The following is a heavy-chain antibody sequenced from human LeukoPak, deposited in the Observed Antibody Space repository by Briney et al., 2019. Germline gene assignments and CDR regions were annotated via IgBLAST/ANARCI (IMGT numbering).Heavy chain of an antibody. Sequence: QPGGSLRLSCAASGFTFSSYGMHWVRQAPGKGLEWVAFIRYDGSNKYYADSVKGRFTISRDNSKNTLYLQMNSLRAEDTALYHCARDSSGFDAFDIWGQGTMVTVSS. CDR3: ARDSSGFDAFDI. J-gene: IGHJ3*02. V-gene: IGHV3-33*08. D-gene: IGHD3-22*01. CDR1: GFTFSSYG. CDR2: IRYDGSNK.